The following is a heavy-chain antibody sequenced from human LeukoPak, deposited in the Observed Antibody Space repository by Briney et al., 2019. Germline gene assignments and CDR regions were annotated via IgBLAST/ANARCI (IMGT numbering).Heavy chain of an antibody. Sequence: ASVKVSCKASGYTFTSYAMNWVRQAPGQGLEWMGWINTNTGNPTYAQGFTGRFVFSLDTSVSTAYLQISSLKAEDTAMYYCARLPIAAAGYYYGMDVWGQGTTVTVSS. CDR3: ARLPIAAAGYYYGMDV. D-gene: IGHD6-13*01. CDR2: INTNTGNP. V-gene: IGHV7-4-1*02. J-gene: IGHJ6*02. CDR1: GYTFTSYA.